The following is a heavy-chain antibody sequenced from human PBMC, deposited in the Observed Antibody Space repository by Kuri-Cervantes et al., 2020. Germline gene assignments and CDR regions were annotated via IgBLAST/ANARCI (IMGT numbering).Heavy chain of an antibody. J-gene: IGHJ4*02. Sequence: ASVKVSCKASGYTFTSYAMHWVRQAPGQRLEWMGWSNAGNGNTKYSQEFQGRVTITRDTSASTAYMELSRLRSDDTAVYYCARAGSVMITFGGVVAYRFDYWGQGTLVTVSS. CDR3: ARAGSVMITFGGVVAYRFDY. D-gene: IGHD3-16*02. CDR2: SNAGNGNT. V-gene: IGHV1-3*02. CDR1: GYTFTSYA.